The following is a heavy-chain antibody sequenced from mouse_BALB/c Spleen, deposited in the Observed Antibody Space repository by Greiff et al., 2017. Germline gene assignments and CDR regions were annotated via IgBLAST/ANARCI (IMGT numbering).Heavy chain of an antibody. CDR2: IYPSDSYT. V-gene: IGHV1-69*02. CDR3: TRSGNDRYFDV. Sequence: QVQLQQPGAELVRPGASVKLSCKASGYTFTSYWINWVKQRPGQGLEWIGNIYPSDSYTNYNQKFKDKATLTVDKSSSTAYMQLSSPTSEDSAVYYCTRSGNDRYFDVWGAGTTVTVSS. CDR1: GYTFTSYW. J-gene: IGHJ1*01. D-gene: IGHD2-12*01.